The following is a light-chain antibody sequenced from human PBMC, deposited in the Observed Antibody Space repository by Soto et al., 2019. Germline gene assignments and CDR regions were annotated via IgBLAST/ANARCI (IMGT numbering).Light chain of an antibody. Sequence: EFVLTQSPGTLSLSPGERATLSCRASQSVSDYVAWYQQKPGQSPRLLFFDASSRATGVPARFSAGGSGTDFTLIISSLEPEDFAVYYCPQRVNWPPTFGGGTKVDIK. CDR1: QSVSDY. V-gene: IGKV3-11*01. J-gene: IGKJ4*01. CDR2: DAS. CDR3: PQRVNWPPT.